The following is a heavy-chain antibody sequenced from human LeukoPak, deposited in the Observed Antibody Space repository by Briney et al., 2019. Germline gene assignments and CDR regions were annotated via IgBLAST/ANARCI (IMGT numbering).Heavy chain of an antibody. CDR1: GGTFSSYA. D-gene: IGHD6-13*01. CDR3: ASLGAAARTEWFDP. CDR2: IIPIFGTA. V-gene: IGHV1-69*01. Sequence: SVKVSCKASGGTFSSYASSWVRQAPGQGLEWMGGIIPIFGTANYAQKFQGRVTITADESTSTAYMELSSLRSEDTAVYYCASLGAAARTEWFDPWGQGTLVTVSS. J-gene: IGHJ5*02.